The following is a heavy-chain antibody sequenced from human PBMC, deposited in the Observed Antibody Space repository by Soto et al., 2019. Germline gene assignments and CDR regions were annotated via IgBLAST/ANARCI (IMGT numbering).Heavy chain of an antibody. V-gene: IGHV3-7*03. D-gene: IGHD2-2*01. J-gene: IGHJ4*02. Sequence: GGSLRLSCEASGFTFSDYWIGWVRQAPGKGPEWVANIKFYGSEKQYVDSVRGRFTISRDNYRNSLFLQMNSLRAGDTAVYYCVKDGGYCSSSTCYSPRNHYFDSWGQGTLVTVSS. CDR1: GFTFSDYW. CDR2: IKFYGSEK. CDR3: VKDGGYCSSSTCYSPRNHYFDS.